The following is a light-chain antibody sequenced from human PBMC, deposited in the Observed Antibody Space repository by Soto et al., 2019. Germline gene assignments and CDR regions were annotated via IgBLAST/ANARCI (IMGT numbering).Light chain of an antibody. CDR1: QSVSSSY. J-gene: IGKJ3*01. Sequence: EIVLTQSPGTLSLSPGERATLSCRASQSVSSSYLAWYQQKPGQAPRLLIYGASSRATGIPDRFSGSRSGTDFTLTISRPEPEDFAVHYCQQYGSSPFTFGPGTKVDIK. CDR2: GAS. CDR3: QQYGSSPFT. V-gene: IGKV3-20*01.